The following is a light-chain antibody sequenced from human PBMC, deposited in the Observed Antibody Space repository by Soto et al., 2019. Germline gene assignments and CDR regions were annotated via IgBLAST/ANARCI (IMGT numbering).Light chain of an antibody. V-gene: IGLV2-8*01. Sequence: QSVLTQPPSASGSPGQSVTISCTGTSSDVGGYNYVSWYQQHPGKAPKLMIYEVSKRPSGVPDRFSASKSGNTASLTVSGLHAEDEADYYCSSYAGSNNFVVFGGGTKVTVL. J-gene: IGLJ2*01. CDR2: EVS. CDR3: SSYAGSNNFVV. CDR1: SSDVGGYNY.